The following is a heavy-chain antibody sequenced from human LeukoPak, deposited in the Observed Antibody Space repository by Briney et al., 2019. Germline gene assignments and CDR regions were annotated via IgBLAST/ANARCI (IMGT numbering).Heavy chain of an antibody. CDR3: ARRAYYDTSGYSPASGYFDV. J-gene: IGHJ2*01. CDR1: GVSIFGYY. D-gene: IGHD3-22*01. Sequence: PSETLSLTCTVSGVSIFGYYFNWIRQPPGKGLEWIGYVYSNGITNYSPSFRSRGTISIATSKNQFSLRLRSVTAADTATYYCARRAYYDTSGYSPASGYFDVWGRGNLVTVSS. CDR2: VYSNGIT. V-gene: IGHV4-4*08.